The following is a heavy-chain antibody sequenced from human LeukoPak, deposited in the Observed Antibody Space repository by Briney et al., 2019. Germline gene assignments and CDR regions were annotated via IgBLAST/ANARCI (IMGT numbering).Heavy chain of an antibody. J-gene: IGHJ6*03. V-gene: IGHV4-34*01. D-gene: IGHD3-9*01. CDR2: INHSGST. Sequence: PSETLSLTCTVSGGSISSYYWSWIRQPPGKGLEWIGEINHSGSTNYNPSLKSRVTISVDTSKNQFSLKLSSVTAADTAVYYCARHRHYDILTGYYPQVYYYYYMDVWGKGTTVTISS. CDR1: GGSISSYY. CDR3: ARHRHYDILTGYYPQVYYYYYMDV.